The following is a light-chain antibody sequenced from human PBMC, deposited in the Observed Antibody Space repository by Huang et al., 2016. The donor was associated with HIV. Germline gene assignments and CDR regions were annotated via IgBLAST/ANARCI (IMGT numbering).Light chain of an antibody. Sequence: EIVLTQSPATLSLSPGESATLSCRTSQSVFSYLAWYQQRPGQAPRLLIYDASNRAPGVSARFSGSGSGTDFALTISSLESEDFAVYYCQQRSAWPRTFGQGTKLEI. CDR1: QSVFSY. J-gene: IGKJ2*01. V-gene: IGKV3-11*01. CDR2: DAS. CDR3: QQRSAWPRT.